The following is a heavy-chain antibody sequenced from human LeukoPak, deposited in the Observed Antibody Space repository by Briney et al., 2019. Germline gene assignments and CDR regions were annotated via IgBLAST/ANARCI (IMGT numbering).Heavy chain of an antibody. CDR1: GFMFTSYV. CDR3: ATPGDSYGLDYYYYYGMDV. Sequence: GSLRLSCAASGFMFTSYVMSWVRQAPGKGLEWVSAISGSGGSTYYADSVKGRFTISRDNSKNTLYLQMNSLRAEDTAVYYCATPGDSYGLDYYYYYGMDVWGQGTTVTVSS. D-gene: IGHD5-18*01. V-gene: IGHV3-23*01. J-gene: IGHJ6*02. CDR2: ISGSGGST.